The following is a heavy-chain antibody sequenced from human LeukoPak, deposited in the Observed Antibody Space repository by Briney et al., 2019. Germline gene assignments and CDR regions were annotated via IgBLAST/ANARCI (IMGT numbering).Heavy chain of an antibody. CDR2: ISWDGGNT. Sequence: GSLRLSCAASGFTFDDCTMHWVRQAPGKGLEWVSLISWDGGNTYYADSVKGRFTISRDNSKNSLYLQMNSLRAEDTAVYYCARHLSGITGYTYGRGIDYWGQGTLVTVSS. V-gene: IGHV3-43*01. CDR3: ARHLSGITGYTYGRGIDY. D-gene: IGHD5-18*01. J-gene: IGHJ4*02. CDR1: GFTFDDCT.